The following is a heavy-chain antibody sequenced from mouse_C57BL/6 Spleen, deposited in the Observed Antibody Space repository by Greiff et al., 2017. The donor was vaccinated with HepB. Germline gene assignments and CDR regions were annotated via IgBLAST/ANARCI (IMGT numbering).Heavy chain of an antibody. V-gene: IGHV7-3*01. CDR3: ARSPADFSFDY. CDR1: GFTFTDYY. D-gene: IGHD2-4*01. J-gene: IGHJ2*01. Sequence: EVKLMESGGGLVQPGGSLSLSCAASGFTFTDYYMSWVRQPPGKALEWLGFIRNKANGYTTEYSASVKGRFTISRDNSQSSLYLQMNALRAEDSATYYCARSPADFSFDYWGQGTTLTVSS. CDR2: IRNKANGYTT.